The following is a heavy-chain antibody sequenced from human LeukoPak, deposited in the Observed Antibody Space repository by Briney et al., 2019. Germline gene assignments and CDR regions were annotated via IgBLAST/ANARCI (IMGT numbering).Heavy chain of an antibody. CDR2: ISSSSSYI. CDR1: GFTFSSYS. V-gene: IGHV3-21*01. CDR3: ARDVGSSSSDWDYYYMDV. J-gene: IGHJ6*03. D-gene: IGHD6-6*01. Sequence: GGSLRLSCAASGFTFSSYSMNWVRQAPGKGLEWVSSISSSSSYIYYADSVKGRFTISRDNAKNSLYLQMNSLRAEDTAVYYCARDVGSSSSDWDYYYMDVWGKGTTVTVSS.